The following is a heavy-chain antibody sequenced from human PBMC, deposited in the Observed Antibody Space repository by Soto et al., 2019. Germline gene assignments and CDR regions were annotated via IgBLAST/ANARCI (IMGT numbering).Heavy chain of an antibody. Sequence: SETLSLTCAVSGGSISSGDYSWNWILQPPGKGLEWIGYIYYGGSTYYNPSLQSRVTMSVDRSRNQFSLKLNSVTAADTAVYYCARVRREYDNSGPVDYWGQGTLVT. CDR2: IYYGGST. CDR3: ARVRREYDNSGPVDY. CDR1: GGSISSGDYS. D-gene: IGHD3-22*01. J-gene: IGHJ4*02. V-gene: IGHV4-30-2*01.